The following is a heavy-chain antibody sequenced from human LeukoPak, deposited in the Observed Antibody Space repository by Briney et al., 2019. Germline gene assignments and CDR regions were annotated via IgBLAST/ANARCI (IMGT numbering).Heavy chain of an antibody. CDR3: AKDHGWLVPQPKMSDY. D-gene: IGHD6-19*01. J-gene: IGHJ4*02. Sequence: GGSLRLSCAASGFTFSSYGMHWVRQAPGKGLEWVAVISYDGSNKYYADSVKGRFTISRDNSKNTLYLQMNSLRAEDTAVYYCAKDHGWLVPQPKMSDYWGQGTLVTVSS. CDR2: ISYDGSNK. V-gene: IGHV3-30*18. CDR1: GFTFSSYG.